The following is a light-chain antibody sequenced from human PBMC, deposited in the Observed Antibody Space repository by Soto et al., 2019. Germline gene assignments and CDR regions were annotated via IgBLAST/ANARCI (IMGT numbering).Light chain of an antibody. V-gene: IGKV3-11*01. CDR3: QRRGT. CDR2: DAS. CDR1: QSVSSY. Sequence: EIVLTQSPATLYLSPGERATLSCRASQSVSSYLAWYQQKPGQAPRLLIYDASNRATGIPARFSGSGSGTDFTLTISSLEPEDFAVYYCQRRGTFGQGTRLEIK. J-gene: IGKJ5*01.